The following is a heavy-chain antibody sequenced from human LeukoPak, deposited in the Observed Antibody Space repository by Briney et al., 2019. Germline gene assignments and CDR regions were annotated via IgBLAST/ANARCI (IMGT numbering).Heavy chain of an antibody. D-gene: IGHD3-10*01. CDR2: INWNGGST. CDR1: GFTFDDYG. V-gene: IGHV3-20*04. Sequence: GGSLRLPCAASGFTFDDYGMSWVRQAPGKGLEWVSGINWNGGSTGYADSVKGRFTISRDNAKNSLYLQMNSLRAEDTALYYCARDMNYYGSGSYKVSDYWGQGTLVTVSS. J-gene: IGHJ4*02. CDR3: ARDMNYYGSGSYKVSDY.